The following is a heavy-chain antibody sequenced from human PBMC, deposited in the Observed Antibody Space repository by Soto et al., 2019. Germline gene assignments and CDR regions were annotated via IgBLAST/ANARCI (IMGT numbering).Heavy chain of an antibody. D-gene: IGHD6-13*01. CDR2: ISAYNGNT. CDR3: ARDGSYSSSWYEFRNYGMDV. J-gene: IGHJ6*02. CDR1: GYTFTSYG. V-gene: IGHV1-18*01. Sequence: QVQLVQSGAEVKKPGASVKVSCKASGYTFTSYGISWVRQAPGQGLEWMGWISAYNGNTNYAQKLQDRVTMTTDTSTSTAYMELRSLRSDDTAVYYCARDGSYSSSWYEFRNYGMDVWGQGTTVTVSS.